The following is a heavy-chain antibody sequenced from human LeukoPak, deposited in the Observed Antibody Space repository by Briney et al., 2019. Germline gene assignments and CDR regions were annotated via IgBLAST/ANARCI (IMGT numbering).Heavy chain of an antibody. J-gene: IGHJ5*02. CDR3: ARDVGYSSSWYGENWFDP. CDR2: INPNSGGT. CDR1: GYTFTGYY. D-gene: IGHD6-13*01. Sequence: GASVKVSCKASGYTFTGYYMHWVRQAPGQGLEWMGWINPNSGGTNYAQKFQGWVTMTRDTSISTAYMELSGLRSDDTAVYYCARDVGYSSSWYGENWFDPWGQGTLVTVSS. V-gene: IGHV1-2*04.